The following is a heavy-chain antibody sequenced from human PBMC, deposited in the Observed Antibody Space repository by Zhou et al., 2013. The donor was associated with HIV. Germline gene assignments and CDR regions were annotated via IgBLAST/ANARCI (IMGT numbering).Heavy chain of an antibody. CDR1: GGAFSTFS. CDR2: LIPIFGTA. Sequence: QVQLVQSGAEVKKPGSSVKVSCKASGGAFSTFSISWVRQAPGQGLEWMGRLIPIFGTANYAQKFQGRVTITADESTSTAYMELSSLRSEDTAVYYCARLNYYGSGSYSYWGQGTLVTVSS. J-gene: IGHJ4*02. CDR3: ARLNYYGSGSYSY. V-gene: IGHV1-69*13. D-gene: IGHD3-10*01.